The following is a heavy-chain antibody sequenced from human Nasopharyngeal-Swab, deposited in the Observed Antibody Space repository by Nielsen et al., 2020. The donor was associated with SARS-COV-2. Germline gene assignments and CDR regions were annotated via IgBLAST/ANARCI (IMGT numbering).Heavy chain of an antibody. CDR2: IAYDGRTK. D-gene: IGHD2/OR15-2a*01. CDR3: AREGIDAFDI. V-gene: IGHV3-30*02. J-gene: IGHJ3*02. CDR1: GLPFSAYG. Sequence: GESLKISCAAAGLPFSAYGMHWVRQAPGRGLEWLTFIAYDGRTKYSADSVRGRFTVSRDNSKSTLHLQMSSLRAEDTATYYCAREGIDAFDIWGQGTMVTVSS.